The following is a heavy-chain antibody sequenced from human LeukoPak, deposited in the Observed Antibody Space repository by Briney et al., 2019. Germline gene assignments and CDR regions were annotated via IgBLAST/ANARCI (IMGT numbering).Heavy chain of an antibody. CDR3: ATAGLDY. Sequence: GGTLRLSCAASEFTSSNFGMHWALQAPGKGLEWVTFVRSDGNDKYYADSVKGRFTISRDNSKNTLYLQMTSLRVEDTAIYCCATAGLDYWGQGSLVTVSS. V-gene: IGHV3-30*02. CDR2: VRSDGNDK. CDR1: EFTSSNFG. J-gene: IGHJ4*02. D-gene: IGHD2-21*02.